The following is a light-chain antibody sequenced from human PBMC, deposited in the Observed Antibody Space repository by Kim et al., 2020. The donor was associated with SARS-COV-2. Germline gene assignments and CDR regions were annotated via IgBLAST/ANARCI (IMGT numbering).Light chain of an antibody. CDR3: QQYGSSSYT. V-gene: IGKV3-20*01. Sequence: LSPGERATLSSRASQSVSSSYLAWYQQKPGQAPRLLISGASSRATVIPDRFSGSGSGTDFTLTISRLEPEDFAVYYCQQYGSSSYTFGQGTKLEI. J-gene: IGKJ2*01. CDR2: GAS. CDR1: QSVSSSY.